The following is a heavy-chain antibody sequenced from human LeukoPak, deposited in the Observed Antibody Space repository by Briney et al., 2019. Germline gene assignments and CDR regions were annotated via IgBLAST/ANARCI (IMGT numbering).Heavy chain of an antibody. CDR2: IYYSGST. D-gene: IGHD5-12*01. CDR3: ARSGPSGDAFDI. V-gene: IGHV4-39*01. CDR1: GGSISSSSYY. J-gene: IGHJ3*02. Sequence: PSETLSLTCTVSGGSISSSSYYWGWIRQPPGTGLEWIGSIYYSGSTYYNPSLKSRVTISVDTSKNQFSLKLSSVTAADTAVYYCARSGPSGDAFDIWGQGTMVTVSS.